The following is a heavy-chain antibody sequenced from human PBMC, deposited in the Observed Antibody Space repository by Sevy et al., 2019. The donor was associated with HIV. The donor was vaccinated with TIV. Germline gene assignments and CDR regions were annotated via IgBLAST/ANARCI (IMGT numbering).Heavy chain of an antibody. D-gene: IGHD3-22*01. J-gene: IGHJ3*02. CDR3: ASKYYYDSSGYPDAFDI. Sequence: GESLNISCKGSGYSFTSYWIGWVRQLPGKGLEWMGIIYPGDSDTRYSPSFQGQVTISADKSISTAYLQWSSLKASDTAMYYCASKYYYDSSGYPDAFDIWGQGTMVTVSS. CDR2: IYPGDSDT. CDR1: GYSFTSYW. V-gene: IGHV5-51*01.